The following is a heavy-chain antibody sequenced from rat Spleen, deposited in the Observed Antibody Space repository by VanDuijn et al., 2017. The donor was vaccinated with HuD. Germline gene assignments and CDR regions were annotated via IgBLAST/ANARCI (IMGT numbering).Heavy chain of an antibody. Sequence: EVQLVESGGGLVQPGRSLKVSCEASGFIFRNYDMVWVRQAPTKGLEWVAAISPSGGTTYYRDSVKGRFTVSRDNAKSTLYLQMDSLRSEDTATYYCARGNYYFDYWGQGVMVTVSS. CDR2: ISPSGGTT. V-gene: IGHV5-25*01. CDR1: GFIFRNYD. CDR3: ARGNYYFDY. J-gene: IGHJ2*01.